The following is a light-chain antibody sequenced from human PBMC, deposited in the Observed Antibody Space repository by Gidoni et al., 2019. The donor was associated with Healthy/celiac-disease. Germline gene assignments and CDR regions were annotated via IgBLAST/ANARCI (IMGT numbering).Light chain of an antibody. J-gene: IGKJ4*01. V-gene: IGKV3-20*01. CDR3: QQYGSAPAT. Sequence: ELVLTQSPGTLSLSPGERATLSCRASQSVSSSYLAWYQQKPGQAPRLLIYGASSRATGIPDRFSGSGSGTDFTLTISRLGPEDFAVYYCQQYGSAPATFGGGTKVEIK. CDR1: QSVSSSY. CDR2: GAS.